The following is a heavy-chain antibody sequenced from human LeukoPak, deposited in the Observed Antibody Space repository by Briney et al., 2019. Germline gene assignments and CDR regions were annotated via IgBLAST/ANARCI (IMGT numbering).Heavy chain of an antibody. V-gene: IGHV4-59*08. D-gene: IGHD3-10*01. CDR3: ARHGPLWPTPEDAFDI. CDR2: IYYSGST. J-gene: IGHJ3*02. Sequence: PSETLSLTCTVSGGSISSYYWSWIRQPPGKGLEWIGYIYYSGSTNYNPSLKSRVTISVDTSKNQFSLKLSSVTAADTAVYYCARHGPLWPTPEDAFDIWGQGTMVTVSS. CDR1: GGSISSYY.